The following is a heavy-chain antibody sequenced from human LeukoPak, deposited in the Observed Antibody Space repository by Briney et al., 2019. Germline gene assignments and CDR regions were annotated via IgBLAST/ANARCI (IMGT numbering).Heavy chain of an antibody. CDR3: ARFLGKYSSSSGDY. CDR2: IYYSGST. V-gene: IGHV4-39*07. J-gene: IGHJ4*02. D-gene: IGHD6-6*01. CDR1: GGSISSSSYY. Sequence: SETLSLTCTVSGGSISSSSYYWGWIRQPPGKGLEWIGSIYYSGSTYYNPSLKSRVTISVDTSKNQFSLKLSSVTAADTAVYYCARFLGKYSSSSGDYWGQGTLVTVSS.